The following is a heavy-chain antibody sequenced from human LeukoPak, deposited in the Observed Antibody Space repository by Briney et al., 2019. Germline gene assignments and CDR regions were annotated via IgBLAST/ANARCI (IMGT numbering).Heavy chain of an antibody. D-gene: IGHD2-2*01. CDR3: ARQYCSGTRCYENRFDP. CDR1: GYIFTTYW. Sequence: GESLKISCQTSGYIFTTYWIAWVRQMPGKGLEWMGTIYPGDSDTTYRPSFEGQVTISADKSISTAYLQWISLKASDTAMYYCARQYCSGTRCYENRFDPWGQGTLVTVSS. J-gene: IGHJ5*02. CDR2: IYPGDSDT. V-gene: IGHV5-51*01.